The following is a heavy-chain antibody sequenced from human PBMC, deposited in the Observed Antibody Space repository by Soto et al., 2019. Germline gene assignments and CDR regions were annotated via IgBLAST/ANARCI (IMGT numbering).Heavy chain of an antibody. Sequence: GASVKVSCKASGGTFSSYAISWVRQAPGQGLEWMGGIIPIFGTANYAQKFQGRVTITADESTSTAYMELSSLRSEDTAVYYCARDPPYYYDSSGHNLDDYWGQGTLVTVSS. CDR2: IIPIFGTA. CDR1: GGTFSSYA. V-gene: IGHV1-69*13. D-gene: IGHD3-22*01. J-gene: IGHJ4*02. CDR3: ARDPPYYYDSSGHNLDDY.